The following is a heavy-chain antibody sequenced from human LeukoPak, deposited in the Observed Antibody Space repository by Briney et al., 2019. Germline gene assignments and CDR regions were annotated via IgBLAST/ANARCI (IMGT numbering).Heavy chain of an antibody. J-gene: IGHJ3*02. V-gene: IGHV3-21*01. CDR2: ISSTGTYI. Sequence: GGSLTLSCAASGYTFRDYSVNWVRQVPGKGLEWVSSISSTGTYIYYADSVKGRFTIYRDNAKNSLFLQMNSLRDEDTAVYYCVSGNDPDYVWGTYRLDAFDIWGQGTMVIVSS. CDR3: VSGNDPDYVWGTYRLDAFDI. D-gene: IGHD3-16*02. CDR1: GYTFRDYS.